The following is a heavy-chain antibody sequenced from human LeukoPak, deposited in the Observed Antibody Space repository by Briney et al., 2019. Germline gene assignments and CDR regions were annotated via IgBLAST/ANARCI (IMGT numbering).Heavy chain of an antibody. CDR3: ARGSHYYDNSGYGY. D-gene: IGHD3-22*01. Sequence: SETLSLTCAVYGGSFSGYYWSWIRQPPGKGLEWIGEINHSGSTNYNPSLKSRVTISVDTSKNQFSLKLSSVTAADTAVYYCARGSHYYDNSGYGYWGQGTLVTVSS. CDR1: GGSFSGYY. J-gene: IGHJ4*02. V-gene: IGHV4-34*01. CDR2: INHSGST.